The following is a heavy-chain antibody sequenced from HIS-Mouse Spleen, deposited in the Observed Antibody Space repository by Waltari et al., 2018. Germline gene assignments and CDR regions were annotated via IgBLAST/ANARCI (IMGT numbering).Heavy chain of an antibody. V-gene: IGHV4-39*07. CDR2: IYYRGST. Sequence: QLQLQESGPGLVKPSETLSLTCTVSGGSISSSSYYWGWIRQPPGKGLGWIGSIYYRGSTYSNPSLKRRVTISVDTSKNQFSLKLSSVTAADTAVYYCAREIPYSSSWYDWYFDLWGRGTLVTVSS. CDR3: AREIPYSSSWYDWYFDL. D-gene: IGHD6-13*01. J-gene: IGHJ2*01. CDR1: GGSISSSSYY.